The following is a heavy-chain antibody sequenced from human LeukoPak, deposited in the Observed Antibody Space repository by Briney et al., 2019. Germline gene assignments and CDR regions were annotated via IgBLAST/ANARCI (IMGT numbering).Heavy chain of an antibody. Sequence: ASVKVSCKASGYTFTSYHMHWVRQAPGQGLEWMGIINPSGGTTNYAQKFQGRVTMTRDTSTSTVYMELSSLRSEDTAVYYCARCYYDSRSAIDYWGQGTLVTVSS. CDR3: ARCYYDSRSAIDY. D-gene: IGHD3-22*01. CDR1: GYTFTSYH. J-gene: IGHJ4*02. V-gene: IGHV1-46*01. CDR2: INPSGGTT.